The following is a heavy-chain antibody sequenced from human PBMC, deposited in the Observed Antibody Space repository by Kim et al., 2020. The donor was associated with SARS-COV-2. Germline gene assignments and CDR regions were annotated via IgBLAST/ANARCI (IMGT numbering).Heavy chain of an antibody. CDR1: GYTFTTYW. V-gene: IGHV5-51*01. CDR2: FYPGDSDT. Sequence: GESLKISCKASGYTFTTYWIGWVRQMPGKGLEWMGIFYPGDSDTRYSPSFQGQVTFSADKSISTAYLQWSSLKASDSAMYYCARRGLSGDLEGTFDIWGQGTMVTVSS. D-gene: IGHD7-27*01. J-gene: IGHJ3*02. CDR3: ARRGLSGDLEGTFDI.